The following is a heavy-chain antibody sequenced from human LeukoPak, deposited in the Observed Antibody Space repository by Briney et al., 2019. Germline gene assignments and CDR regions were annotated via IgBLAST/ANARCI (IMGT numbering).Heavy chain of an antibody. J-gene: IGHJ5*02. CDR2: INPNSGGT. CDR3: ARDMGKRRSPFDP. D-gene: IGHD7-27*01. V-gene: IGHV1-2*02. Sequence: ASVKVSCKASGYTFTGYYMHWVRQAPGQGLEWMGWINPNSGGTNYAQKFQGRVTMTRDTSISTAYMELSRLRSDDTAVYYCARDMGKRRSPFDPWGQGTLVTVSS. CDR1: GYTFTGYY.